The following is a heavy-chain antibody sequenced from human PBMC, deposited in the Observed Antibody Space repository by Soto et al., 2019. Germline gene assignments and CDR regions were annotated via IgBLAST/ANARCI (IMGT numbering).Heavy chain of an antibody. CDR3: ARSRRKQLAPDY. Sequence: SETLSLTCTVSGGSISSYYWGWIRQPPGKGLEWIGYIYYSGSTNYNPSLKSRVTISVDTSKNQFSLKLSSVTAADTAVYYCARSRRKQLAPDYWGQGTLVTVSS. CDR2: IYYSGST. D-gene: IGHD6-6*01. J-gene: IGHJ4*02. V-gene: IGHV4-59*01. CDR1: GGSISSYY.